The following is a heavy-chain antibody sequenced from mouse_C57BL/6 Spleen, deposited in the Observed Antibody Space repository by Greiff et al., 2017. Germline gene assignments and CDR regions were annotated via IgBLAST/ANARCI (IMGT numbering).Heavy chain of an antibody. V-gene: IGHV1-74*01. CDR2: IHPSDSAT. CDR1: GYTFTSYW. J-gene: IGHJ3*01. CDR3: AMGDGYYY. Sequence: QVQLKQPGAELVKPGASVKVSCKASGYTFTSYWMHWVKQRPGQGLEWIGRIHPSDSATNYNQKFKGKATLTVDKSASTAYMQLSSLTSEDCAVYYCAMGDGYYYWGQGTRVTVSA. D-gene: IGHD2-3*01.